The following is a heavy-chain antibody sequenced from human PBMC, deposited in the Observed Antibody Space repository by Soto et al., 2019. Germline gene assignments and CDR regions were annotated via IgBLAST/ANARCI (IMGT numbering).Heavy chain of an antibody. Sequence: QVQLQQWGAGLLKPSETLSLTCAVYGGSFSGYYWSWIRQPPGKGLEWIGEINHSGSTNYNPSLKSRVTISVDTSKNQFSLNLRSGSAADTAVYYCASYRSDCSSTSCYANRYYFDYWGQGTLVTVSS. CDR2: INHSGST. CDR3: ASYRSDCSSTSCYANRYYFDY. D-gene: IGHD2-2*01. CDR1: GGSFSGYY. V-gene: IGHV4-34*01. J-gene: IGHJ4*02.